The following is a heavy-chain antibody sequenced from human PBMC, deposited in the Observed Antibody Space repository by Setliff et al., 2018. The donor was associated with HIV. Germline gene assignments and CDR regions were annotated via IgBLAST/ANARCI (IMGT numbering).Heavy chain of an antibody. D-gene: IGHD2-21*02. CDR1: GYTFTAFG. Sequence: GPSVKVSCKASGYTFTAFGMNWLRQAPGQGPEWMGWISTYNGNTNYAQKFQGRVTMTTDTSTSTVYMELRSLRSDDTAVYYCAKDPSVAVTTIWGQGTMVTVSS. J-gene: IGHJ3*02. CDR3: AKDPSVAVTTI. V-gene: IGHV1-18*01. CDR2: ISTYNGNT.